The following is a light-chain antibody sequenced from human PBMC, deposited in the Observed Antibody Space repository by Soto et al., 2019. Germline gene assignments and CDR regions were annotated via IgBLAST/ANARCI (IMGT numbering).Light chain of an antibody. Sequence: QSALTQPASVSGSPGQSITISCTGTSGDVGSYNYVSWYQQHPAKAPKLLIYEVSIRPSGVSNRFSGSKSGNTASLTISGLQAQDEADYHCTAYSGTTRVLFGGGTKLTVL. CDR1: SGDVGSYNY. CDR3: TAYSGTTRVL. V-gene: IGLV2-14*01. CDR2: EVS. J-gene: IGLJ2*01.